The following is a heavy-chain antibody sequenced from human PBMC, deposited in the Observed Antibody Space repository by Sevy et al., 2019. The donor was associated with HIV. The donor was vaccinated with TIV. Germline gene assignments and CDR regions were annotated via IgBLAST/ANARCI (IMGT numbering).Heavy chain of an antibody. V-gene: IGHV4-39*01. D-gene: IGHD3-9*01. J-gene: IGHJ6*02. Sequence: SEILSLTCTVSGGSISSSSYYWGWIRQPPGKGLEWIGSIYYSGSTYYNPSLKSRVTISVDTSKNQFSLKLSSVTAADTAVYYCARTTYFFDYYYGMDVWGQGTTVTVSS. CDR1: GGSISSSSYY. CDR2: IYYSGST. CDR3: ARTTYFFDYYYGMDV.